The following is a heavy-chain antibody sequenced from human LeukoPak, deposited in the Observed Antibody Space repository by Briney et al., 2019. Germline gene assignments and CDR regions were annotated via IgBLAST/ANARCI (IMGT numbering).Heavy chain of an antibody. Sequence: GASVKVSCKTSGYTFAGYYIHWVRQAPGQGLEWMGWINPNSGGTNYAQNFQGRVTMTRDTSISTAYMELSRPRSDDTAVYYCARQPHCSSTSCSGFDLWGRGTLVTVSS. CDR3: ARQPHCSSTSCSGFDL. D-gene: IGHD2-2*01. CDR2: INPNSGGT. CDR1: GYTFAGYY. J-gene: IGHJ2*01. V-gene: IGHV1-2*02.